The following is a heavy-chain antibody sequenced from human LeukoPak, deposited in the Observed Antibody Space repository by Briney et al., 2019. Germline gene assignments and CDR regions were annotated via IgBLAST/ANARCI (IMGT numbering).Heavy chain of an antibody. J-gene: IGHJ4*02. D-gene: IGHD3-10*01. CDR2: IYYSGST. V-gene: IGHV4-59*01. CDR3: ARGGIGLDY. Sequence: SGTLSLTCTVSGGSISSYYWSWIRQPPGKGLEWIGYIYYSGSTNYNPSLKSRVTISVDTSKNQFSLKLSSVTAADTAVYYCARGGIGLDYWGQGTLVTVSS. CDR1: GGSISSYY.